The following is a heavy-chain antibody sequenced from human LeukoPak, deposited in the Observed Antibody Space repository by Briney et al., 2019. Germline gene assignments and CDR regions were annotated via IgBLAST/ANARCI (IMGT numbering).Heavy chain of an antibody. CDR3: ARAPYSSGWYGKGYYFDY. D-gene: IGHD6-19*01. V-gene: IGHV3-11*04. Sequence: GGSLRLSCAASGFTFSDYYMSWIRQAPGKGLEWVSYISSSGSTIYYADSVKGRFTISRDNAKNSLYLQMNSLRAEDTAVYYCARAPYSSGWYGKGYYFDYWGQGTLVTFSS. CDR2: ISSSGSTI. J-gene: IGHJ4*02. CDR1: GFTFSDYY.